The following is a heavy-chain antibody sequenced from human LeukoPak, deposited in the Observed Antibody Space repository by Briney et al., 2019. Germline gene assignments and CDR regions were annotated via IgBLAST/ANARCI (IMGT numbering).Heavy chain of an antibody. CDR2: ISSSSSYI. Sequence: GGSLRLSCAASGFTFSSYSMNWVRQAPGKGLEWVSSISSSSSYIYYADSVKGRFTIFRDNAKNSLYLQMNSLRAEDTAVYYCARGPPRGKYYYMDVWGKGTTVTVSS. V-gene: IGHV3-21*04. CDR3: ARGPPRGKYYYMDV. J-gene: IGHJ6*03. D-gene: IGHD1-1*01. CDR1: GFTFSSYS.